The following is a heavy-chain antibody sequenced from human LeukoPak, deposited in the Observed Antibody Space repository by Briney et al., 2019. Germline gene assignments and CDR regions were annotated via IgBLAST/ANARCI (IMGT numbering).Heavy chain of an antibody. CDR2: IYYSGST. D-gene: IGHD3-10*01. J-gene: IGHJ4*02. CDR1: GGSISSYY. Sequence: SETLSPTCTVSGGSISSYYWSWIRQPPGKGLEWIGYIYYSGSTNYNPSLKSRVTISVDTSKNQFSLKLSSVTAADTAVYYCARESYSYYFDYWGQGTLVTVSS. V-gene: IGHV4-59*01. CDR3: ARESYSYYFDY.